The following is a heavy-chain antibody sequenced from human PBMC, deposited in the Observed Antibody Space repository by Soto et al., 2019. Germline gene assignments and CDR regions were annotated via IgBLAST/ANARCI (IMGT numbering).Heavy chain of an antibody. V-gene: IGHV1-46*01. D-gene: IGHD2-21*02. J-gene: IGHJ4*02. Sequence: SVKVSCKASGDTLTDYYRQWVRQAPGQGLEWMGTVNPSGGHTTYAQHFLGRVTMTRDTSTSTLYMELTSLTSDDTAIYYCARGGHVVVVTAALDYWGQGTLVTVSS. CDR1: GDTLTDYY. CDR2: VNPSGGHT. CDR3: ARGGHVVVVTAALDY.